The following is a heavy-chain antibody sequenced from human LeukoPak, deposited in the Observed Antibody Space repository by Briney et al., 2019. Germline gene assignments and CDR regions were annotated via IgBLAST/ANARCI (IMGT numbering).Heavy chain of an antibody. D-gene: IGHD5-12*01. CDR1: GGTFSSYA. CDR3: ARGRGGYEGGFDY. Sequence: ASVKVSCKASGGTFSSYAISWVRQAPGQGLEWMGRIIPILGIANYAQKFQGRVTITADKSTSTACMELSSLRSEDTAVYYCARGRGGYEGGFDYWGQGTLVTVSS. V-gene: IGHV1-69*04. J-gene: IGHJ4*02. CDR2: IIPILGIA.